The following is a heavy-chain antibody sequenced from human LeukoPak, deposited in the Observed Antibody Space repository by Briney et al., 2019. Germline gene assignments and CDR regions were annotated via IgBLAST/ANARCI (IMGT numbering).Heavy chain of an antibody. CDR1: GVSISTHY. D-gene: IGHD3-10*01. CDR3: AREANYYGSGSYFEGTFDY. CDR2: IYHNGIT. Sequence: SETLSLTCNVSGVSISTHYWSWIRQSPGKGLEWIGYIYHNGITNYNPSLKSRVTISIDTSKNEFSLKLTSVTAADTAVYYCAREANYYGSGSYFEGTFDYWGQGSLVTVS. V-gene: IGHV4-59*11. J-gene: IGHJ4*02.